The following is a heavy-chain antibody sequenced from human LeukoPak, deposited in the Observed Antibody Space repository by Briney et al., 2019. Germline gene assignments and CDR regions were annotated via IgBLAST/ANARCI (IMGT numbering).Heavy chain of an antibody. CDR2: ISSSGSTI. Sequence: KSGGSLRLSCAASGFTFSDYYMSWIRQAPGKGLEWVSYISSSGSTIYYADSVKGRFTISRDNSKNTLYLQMNSLRDEDSAAYYCARVYLERLTAGYFDHWGQGTWVTVSP. D-gene: IGHD2-8*01. V-gene: IGHV3-11*04. CDR1: GFTFSDYY. CDR3: ARVYLERLTAGYFDH. J-gene: IGHJ4*02.